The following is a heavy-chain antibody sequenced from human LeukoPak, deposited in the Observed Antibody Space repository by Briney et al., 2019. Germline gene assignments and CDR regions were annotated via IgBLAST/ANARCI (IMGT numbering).Heavy chain of an antibody. D-gene: IGHD4-23*01. CDR1: GFTFSSYA. J-gene: IGHJ4*02. CDR3: AKDLTMVVTPLGWPHDY. CDR2: ISGSGGST. Sequence: PGGSLRLSCAASGFTFSSYAMSWVRQAPGKGLEWVSAISGSGGSTYYADSVKGRFTISRDNSKNTLCLQMNSLRAEDTAVYYCAKDLTMVVTPLGWPHDYWGQGTLVTVSS. V-gene: IGHV3-23*01.